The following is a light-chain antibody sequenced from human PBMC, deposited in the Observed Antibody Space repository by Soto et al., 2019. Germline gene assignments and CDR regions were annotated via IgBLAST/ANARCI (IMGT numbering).Light chain of an antibody. J-gene: IGLJ1*01. Sequence: QSVLTQPRSVSGSPGQSVTISCTGTSSDVGGHHYVSWYQQHPGKAPQLMIYDVTKRPSGVPDRFSGSKSGNTATLTISGLQAEDEADYYCCSYAGSYTYVFGTGTKGTVL. V-gene: IGLV2-11*01. CDR2: DVT. CDR3: CSYAGSYTYV. CDR1: SSDVGGHHY.